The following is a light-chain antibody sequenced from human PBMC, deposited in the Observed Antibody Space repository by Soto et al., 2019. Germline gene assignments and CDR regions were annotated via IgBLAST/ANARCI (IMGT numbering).Light chain of an antibody. CDR3: TSPTPGSLYV. J-gene: IGLJ1*01. CDR1: SGYSSYD. Sequence: QPVLTQSPSASASLGASVKLTCTLSSGYSSYDIAWHQQQPEKGPRYLMRVNSDGSHNKGDGIPDCFSGSSSGAERYLTISSLQSEDEADYFCTSPTPGSLYVFGTGTKVTVL. V-gene: IGLV4-69*01. CDR2: VNSDGSH.